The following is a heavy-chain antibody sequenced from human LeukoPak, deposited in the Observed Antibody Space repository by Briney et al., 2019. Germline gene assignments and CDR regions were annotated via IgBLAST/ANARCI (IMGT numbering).Heavy chain of an antibody. V-gene: IGHV4-34*01. CDR2: INHSGST. CDR1: GGSFSGYY. D-gene: IGHD1-26*01. CDR3: ARGRGSYYTAPMGY. Sequence: SETLSLTCAVYGGSFSGYYWSWIRQPPGKGLEWIGEINHSGSTNYNPSLKSRVTISVDTSKNQFSLKLSSVTAADTAVYYCARGRGSYYTAPMGYWGQGTLVTVSS. J-gene: IGHJ4*02.